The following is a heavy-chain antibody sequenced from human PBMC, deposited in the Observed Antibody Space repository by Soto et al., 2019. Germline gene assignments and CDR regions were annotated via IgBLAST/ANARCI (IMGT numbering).Heavy chain of an antibody. J-gene: IGHJ4*02. D-gene: IGHD6-6*01. CDR2: ITGGGHT. Sequence: EVQLLESGGGLVQPGGSLRLSCAASGFTFTNYAMNWVRQAPGKGLEWVSAITGGGHTYYADSVKGRFTISRDSFESTPYLQMNSLKAEDTAVYYGAKVPWGSSRTGGFDFWGQGSLVTVSS. CDR3: AKVPWGSSRTGGFDF. V-gene: IGHV3-23*01. CDR1: GFTFTNYA.